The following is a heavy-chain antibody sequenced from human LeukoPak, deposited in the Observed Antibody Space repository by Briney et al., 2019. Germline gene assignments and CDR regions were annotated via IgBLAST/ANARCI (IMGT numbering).Heavy chain of an antibody. J-gene: IGHJ6*04. CDR3: ARADYYGSGMNV. Sequence: SETLSLTCAVYGGSFSGYYWSWIRQPPGKGLEWIGEINHSGSTNYNPSLKSRVTISVDTSKNQFSLKLSSVTAADTAVYYCARADYYGSGMNVWGKGTTVTVSS. D-gene: IGHD3-10*01. CDR2: INHSGST. CDR1: GGSFSGYY. V-gene: IGHV4-34*01.